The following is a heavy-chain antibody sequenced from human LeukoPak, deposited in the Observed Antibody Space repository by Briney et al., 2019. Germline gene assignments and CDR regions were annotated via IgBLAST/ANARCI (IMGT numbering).Heavy chain of an antibody. V-gene: IGHV3-9*01. Sequence: PGRSLRLSCAASGFTFDDYAMHWVRQAPGKGLEWVSGISWNSGSIGYADSVKGRFTISRDNAKNSLYLQMNGLRAEDTAVYYCATWPGAWYGEDYWGQGTLVTVSS. CDR3: ATWPGAWYGEDY. CDR2: ISWNSGSI. D-gene: IGHD3-10*01. J-gene: IGHJ4*02. CDR1: GFTFDDYA.